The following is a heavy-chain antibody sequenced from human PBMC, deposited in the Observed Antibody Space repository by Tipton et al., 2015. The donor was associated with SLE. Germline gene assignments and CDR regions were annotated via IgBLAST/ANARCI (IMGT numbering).Heavy chain of an antibody. Sequence: GEALGSSSYYWGWVRQPPGKGLEWIGTIYYSGSTYYNTSLKSRVTISADTSKNHFSLNLSSVTAADTAVYFCACAPEYGDPNYYFDYWGQGTLVTVSP. J-gene: IGHJ4*02. CDR2: IYYSGST. D-gene: IGHD4-17*01. V-gene: IGHV4-39*01. CDR1: GEALGSSSYY. CDR3: ACAPEYGDPNYYFDY.